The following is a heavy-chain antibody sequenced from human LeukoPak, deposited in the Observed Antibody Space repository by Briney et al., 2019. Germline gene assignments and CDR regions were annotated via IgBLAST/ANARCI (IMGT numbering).Heavy chain of an antibody. CDR2: INPNSGGT. D-gene: IGHD2-8*02. J-gene: IGHJ4*02. CDR1: GYTFTGYY. V-gene: IGHV1-2*02. CDR3: AADVGGVQPTVIFDY. Sequence: PGASVKVSCKASGYTFTGYYMHWVRQAPGQGLEWMGWINPNSGGTNYAQKFQGRDTMTRDTSISTAYMELSRLRSDDTAVYYCAADVGGVQPTVIFDYWGQGTLVTVPS.